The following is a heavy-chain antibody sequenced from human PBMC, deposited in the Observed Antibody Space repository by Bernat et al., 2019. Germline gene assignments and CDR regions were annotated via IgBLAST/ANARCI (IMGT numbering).Heavy chain of an antibody. J-gene: IGHJ4*02. CDR3: AKLGGTSGDPVDY. CDR1: GFTFSSYS. V-gene: IGHV3-21*05. CDR2: ISSSSSYI. Sequence: EVQLVESGGGLVQPGGSLRLSCAASGFTFSSYSMNWVRQAPGKGLEWVSYISSSSSYIYYADSVKGRFTISRDNSKNSLYLQMNSLRAEDTAVYDFAKLGGTSGDPVDYWGQGTLVTVSS. D-gene: IGHD7-27*01.